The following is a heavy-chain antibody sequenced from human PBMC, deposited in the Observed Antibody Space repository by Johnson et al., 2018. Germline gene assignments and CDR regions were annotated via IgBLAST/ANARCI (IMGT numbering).Heavy chain of an antibody. CDR1: GFTFSRYD. CDR2: IGTAGDT. D-gene: IGHD2-21*02. CDR3: ARYCGGDCYDAFDI. Sequence: VRLGESGGGLVEPGGSLRLWCVVSGFTFSRYDMHWVRQVTGKGLEWVSAIGTAGDTYYPGSVKGRFTISRDNAKNSLYLQMNSLRAEDTAVYYCARYCGGDCYDAFDILGQGTMVTVSS. J-gene: IGHJ3*02. V-gene: IGHV3-13*01.